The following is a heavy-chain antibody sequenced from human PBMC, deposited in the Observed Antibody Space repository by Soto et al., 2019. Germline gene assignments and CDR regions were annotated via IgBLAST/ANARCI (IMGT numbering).Heavy chain of an antibody. D-gene: IGHD6-19*01. CDR1: GFNFNNAW. CDR3: STGRGIGWTGGFDS. Sequence: PGGSLRLSCTASGFNFNNAWMNWVRQAPGEGLEWVGRIKSRTDGGATAYAAPVKGRFTLSRDESKTTLFLQMNSLKTEDTGVNYCSTGRGIGWTGGFDSWGQGTLVTVS. CDR2: IKSRTDGGAT. V-gene: IGHV3-15*07. J-gene: IGHJ4*02.